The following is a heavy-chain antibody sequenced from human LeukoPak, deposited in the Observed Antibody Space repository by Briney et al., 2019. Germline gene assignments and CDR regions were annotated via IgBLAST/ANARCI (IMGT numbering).Heavy chain of an antibody. Sequence: ASVKVSCKASGYTFTSYDINWVRQAAGQGLEWMGWMVPRHGYTGYAQNFQGRITMTRDTSISTAYMELSSLTYDDTAVYYCARGWISGAISEHYFENWGQGTLVTVSS. V-gene: IGHV1-8*01. D-gene: IGHD4-23*01. J-gene: IGHJ4*02. CDR1: GYTFTSYD. CDR3: ARGWISGAISEHYFEN. CDR2: MVPRHGYT.